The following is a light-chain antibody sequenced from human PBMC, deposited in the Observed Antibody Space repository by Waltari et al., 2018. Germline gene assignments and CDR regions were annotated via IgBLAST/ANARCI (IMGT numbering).Light chain of an antibody. Sequence: DVVMAQSPLSLPVTLGRPASISCKSRQSLVHSDGNTYWNWFHQRPGQSPRRLIYKVSNRDSGVPDRFSGSGSGTDFTLKISRVEAEDVGVYYCMQSIHWPWTFGQGTKVEIK. V-gene: IGKV2-30*02. CDR2: KVS. J-gene: IGKJ1*01. CDR1: QSLVHSDGNTY. CDR3: MQSIHWPWT.